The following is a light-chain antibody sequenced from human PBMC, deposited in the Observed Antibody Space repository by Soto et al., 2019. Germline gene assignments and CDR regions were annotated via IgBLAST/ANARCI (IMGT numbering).Light chain of an antibody. J-gene: IGLJ1*01. CDR3: FSFTTDWTHV. CDR2: EVS. Sequence: VLPQPASVSGSPGQSITISCTGSSSDIGAYNYVSWFQQYPGKAPKLIISEVSNRPSGVSNRFSGSKSGTAASLTISGLQTEDEADYFCFSFTTDWTHVFGTGTKVTVL. V-gene: IGLV2-14*01. CDR1: SSDIGAYNY.